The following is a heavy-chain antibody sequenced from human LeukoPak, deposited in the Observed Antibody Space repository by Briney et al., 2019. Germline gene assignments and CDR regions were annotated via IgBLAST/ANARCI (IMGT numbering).Heavy chain of an antibody. CDR3: AAYCSSTTCYRGADYGMDV. D-gene: IGHD2-2*01. Sequence: PGGSLRLSCAASGFTLSSYGMHWVRQAPGKGLEWVATIWYDGSNGYYADSVKGRFTISRDNSKNTLYLQMNSLRDEDTAVYYCAAYCSSTTCYRGADYGMDVWGQGTTVTVSS. V-gene: IGHV3-33*01. J-gene: IGHJ6*02. CDR2: IWYDGSNG. CDR1: GFTLSSYG.